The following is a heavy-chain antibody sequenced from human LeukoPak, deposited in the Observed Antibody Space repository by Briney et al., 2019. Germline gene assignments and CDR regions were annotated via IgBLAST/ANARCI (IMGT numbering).Heavy chain of an antibody. J-gene: IGHJ4*02. CDR2: INHSGST. CDR1: GFTFSDYY. D-gene: IGHD3-16*02. Sequence: PGGSLRLSCAASGFTFSDYYMSWIRQPPGKGLEWIGEINHSGSTNYNPSLKSRVTISVDTSKNQFSLKLSSVTAADTAVYYCAASGELSSTFDYWGQGTLVTVSS. V-gene: IGHV4-34*08. CDR3: AASGELSSTFDY.